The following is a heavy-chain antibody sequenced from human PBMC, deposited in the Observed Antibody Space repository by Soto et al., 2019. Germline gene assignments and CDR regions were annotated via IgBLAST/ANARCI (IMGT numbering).Heavy chain of an antibody. V-gene: IGHV3-30-3*02. D-gene: IGHD3-16*01. CDR1: GFTFRNYA. Sequence: PVGSLRLSCAASGFTFRNYAMHWVRQAPGKGLEWVATISYDGDNKYYTDSVKGPFTISRDNSKNTLYLQMNSLRAEDTAVYYCAKRYYDYVWGSSPFDYWGQGTLVTVSS. J-gene: IGHJ4*02. CDR2: ISYDGDNK. CDR3: AKRYYDYVWGSSPFDY.